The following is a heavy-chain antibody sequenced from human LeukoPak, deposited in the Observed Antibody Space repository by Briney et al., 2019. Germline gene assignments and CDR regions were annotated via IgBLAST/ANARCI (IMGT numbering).Heavy chain of an antibody. CDR1: GGSISGSSYD. Sequence: PSETLSLTCTVSGGSISGSSYDWGWIRQPPGKGLEWIGSISYSGNTYYKPSLKSRVTISVDTSKKQFSLKLSSVTAADTALHYCARRGIAAVGMGAFHIWGQGTMVTVSS. J-gene: IGHJ3*02. CDR2: ISYSGNT. D-gene: IGHD6-13*01. CDR3: ARRGIAAVGMGAFHI. V-gene: IGHV4-39*01.